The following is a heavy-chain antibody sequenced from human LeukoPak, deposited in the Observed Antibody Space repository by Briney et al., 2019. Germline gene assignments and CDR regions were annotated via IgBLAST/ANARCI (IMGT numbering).Heavy chain of an antibody. Sequence: SETLSLTCTVSGGSISSYYWSWIRQPPGMGLEWIGYIYYSGSTNYNPSLKSRVTISVDTSKNQLSLKLSSVTAADTAVYYCASGSYTHYYFDYWGQGTLVTVSS. J-gene: IGHJ4*02. D-gene: IGHD1-26*01. CDR3: ASGSYTHYYFDY. CDR2: IYYSGST. V-gene: IGHV4-59*01. CDR1: GGSISSYY.